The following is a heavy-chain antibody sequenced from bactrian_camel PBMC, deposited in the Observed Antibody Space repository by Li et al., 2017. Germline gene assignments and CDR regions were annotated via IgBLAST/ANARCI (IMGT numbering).Heavy chain of an antibody. D-gene: IGHD6*01. CDR3: AAKIVEGSCSVVTAIDL. Sequence: VQLVESGGGLVQPGGSLRLSCAPSGLSVSDFSMAWFRQSPGKEREAVAAIRRDDLTAYTDSVKGRFTISKDNARNTVYLEMDNLKPEDTATYYCAAKIVEGSCSVVTAIDLWGNGTQVTVS. CDR2: IRRDDLT. V-gene: IGHV3S67*01. CDR1: GLSVSDFS. J-gene: IGHJ4*01.